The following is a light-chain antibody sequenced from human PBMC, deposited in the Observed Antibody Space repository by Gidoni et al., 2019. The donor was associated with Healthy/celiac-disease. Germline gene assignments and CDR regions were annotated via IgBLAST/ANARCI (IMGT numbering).Light chain of an antibody. CDR2: GAS. Sequence: EIMMTQSPATLSVSPGERATLSCRASHSVSSNLAWYQQKPGQAPRLIIYGASTRATGIPARFSGSGSGTEFTLNISSLQSEDFAVYYCQQYNNWPQTFGQGTKVEIK. J-gene: IGKJ1*01. CDR1: HSVSSN. CDR3: QQYNNWPQT. V-gene: IGKV3-15*01.